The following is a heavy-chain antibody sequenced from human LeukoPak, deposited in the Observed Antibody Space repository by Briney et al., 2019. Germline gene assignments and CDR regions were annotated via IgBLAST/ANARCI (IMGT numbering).Heavy chain of an antibody. CDR1: GGTFSSYA. Sequence: SVKVSCKASGGTFSSYAISWVRQAPGQGLEWMGGIIPIFGTANYAQKFQGRVTITADESTSTAYMELSSLRSEDTAVYYCARGALVHDYSNNYYFFYGMDVWGQGTTVTVSS. CDR2: IIPIFGTA. J-gene: IGHJ6*02. CDR3: ARGALVHDYSNNYYFFYGMDV. V-gene: IGHV1-69*13. D-gene: IGHD4-11*01.